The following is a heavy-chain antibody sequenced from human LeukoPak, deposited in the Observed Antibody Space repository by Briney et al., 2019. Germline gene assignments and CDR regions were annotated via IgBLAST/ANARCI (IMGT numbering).Heavy chain of an antibody. CDR3: AISSWELHSDAFDI. Sequence: SETLSLTCTVSGYSISSGYYWGWIRQPPGKGLEWIGSIYHSGRTYYNPSLKSRVTISVDTSKNQFSLKLSSVTAADTAVYYCAISSWELHSDAFDIWGPGTMVTVSS. CDR1: GYSISSGYY. D-gene: IGHD1-26*01. CDR2: IYHSGRT. J-gene: IGHJ3*02. V-gene: IGHV4-38-2*02.